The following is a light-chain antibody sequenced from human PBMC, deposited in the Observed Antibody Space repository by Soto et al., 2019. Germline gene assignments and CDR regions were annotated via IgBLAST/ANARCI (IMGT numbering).Light chain of an antibody. Sequence: EIVLTQSPGTLSLSPGERATLSCRASQSVISTYLARYQQKPGQAPRLLIYGASSRATGIPDRFSGSGSGTDFTLTISRLEPEDFAVYYCQQYRDSLGTFGQGTKVEIK. J-gene: IGKJ1*01. CDR3: QQYRDSLGT. CDR2: GAS. V-gene: IGKV3-20*01. CDR1: QSVISTY.